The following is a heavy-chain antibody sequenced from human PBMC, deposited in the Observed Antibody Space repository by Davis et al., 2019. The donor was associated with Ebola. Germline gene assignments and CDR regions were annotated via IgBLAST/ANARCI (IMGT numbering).Heavy chain of an antibody. J-gene: IGHJ6*02. CDR2: INHSGST. CDR3: AREARRRAAAGSYYYYYGMDV. Sequence: SETLSLTCAVYGGSFSGYYWSWIRQPPGKGLEWIGEINHSGSTNYNPSLKSRVTISVDTSKNQFSLKLSSVTAADTAVYYCAREARRRAAAGSYYYYYGMDVWGQGTTVTVSS. V-gene: IGHV4-34*01. CDR1: GGSFSGYY. D-gene: IGHD6-13*01.